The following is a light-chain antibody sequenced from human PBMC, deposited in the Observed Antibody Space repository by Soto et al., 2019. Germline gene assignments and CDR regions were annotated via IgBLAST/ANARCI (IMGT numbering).Light chain of an antibody. CDR3: QQYNDWPLT. J-gene: IGKJ1*01. CDR2: GAF. CDR1: QSVSSN. Sequence: IVMTESPVTLYVSPRERVTLSCRASQSVSSNLAWYQQKPGQAPSLLIYGAFTRATGIPARFSGTGSGTEFTLTISSLQSEDFALYYCQQYNDWPLTFGQGTKVDIK. V-gene: IGKV3-15*01.